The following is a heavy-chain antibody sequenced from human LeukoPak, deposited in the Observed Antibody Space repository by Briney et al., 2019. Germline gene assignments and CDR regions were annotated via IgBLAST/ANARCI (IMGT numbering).Heavy chain of an antibody. CDR3: ARQVQVMGYCSSTSCYTSYYFDY. J-gene: IGHJ4*02. CDR2: ISAYNGNT. Sequence: ASVKVSCKASGYTFTSYYMHWVRQAPGQGLEWMGWISAYNGNTNYAQELQGRVTMTTDTSTSTAYMELRSLRSDDTAVYYCARQVQVMGYCSSTSCYTSYYFDYWGQGTLVTVSS. D-gene: IGHD2-2*02. V-gene: IGHV1-18*04. CDR1: GYTFTSYY.